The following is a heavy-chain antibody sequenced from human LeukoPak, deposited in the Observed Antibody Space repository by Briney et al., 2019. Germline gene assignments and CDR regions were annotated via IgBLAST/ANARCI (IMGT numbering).Heavy chain of an antibody. V-gene: IGHV1-3*01. CDR2: INAGNGNA. CDR3: ARAYCSSTSCYSLFDY. J-gene: IGHJ4*02. Sequence: ASVKVSCKASGYTFTSYAMHWVRQAPGQRLEWMGWINAGNGNAKYSQKFQGRVTITRDTSASTAYMELSSLRSEDTAVYYCARAYCSSTSCYSLFDYWGQGTLVTVSS. D-gene: IGHD2-2*01. CDR1: GYTFTSYA.